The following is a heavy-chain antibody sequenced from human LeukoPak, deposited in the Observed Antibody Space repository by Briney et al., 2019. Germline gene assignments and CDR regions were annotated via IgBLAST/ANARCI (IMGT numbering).Heavy chain of an antibody. V-gene: IGHV3-9*03. CDR2: ISWNSGSI. D-gene: IGHD6-13*01. J-gene: IGHJ4*02. CDR1: GFTFSSYS. CDR3: AKAWGIAAAGPYYFDY. Sequence: TGGSLRLSCAASGFTFSSYSMNWVRQAPGKGLEWVSGISWNSGSIGYADSVKGRFTISRDNAKNSLYLQMNSLRAEDMALYYCAKAWGIAAAGPYYFDYWGQGTLVTVSS.